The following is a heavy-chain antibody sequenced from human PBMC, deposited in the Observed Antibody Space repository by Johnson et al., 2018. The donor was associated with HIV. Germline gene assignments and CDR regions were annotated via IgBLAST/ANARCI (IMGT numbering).Heavy chain of an antibody. J-gene: IGHJ3*02. Sequence: VQLVESGGGLVKPGGSLRLSCAASGFTFSSYAMSWVRQAPGKGLEWVSAISGSGGSTYYADSVKGRFTISRDNYKNTLYLQMNSLRAEDTAVNYCAQATMSGNLHPAGAFDIWGQGTMVTVSS. V-gene: IGHV3-23*04. CDR1: GFTFSSYA. CDR2: ISGSGGST. D-gene: IGHD1-26*01. CDR3: AQATMSGNLHPAGAFDI.